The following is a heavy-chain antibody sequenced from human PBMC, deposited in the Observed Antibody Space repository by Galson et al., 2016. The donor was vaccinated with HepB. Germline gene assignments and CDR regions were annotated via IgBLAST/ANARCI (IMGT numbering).Heavy chain of an antibody. CDR1: GFTFSSYW. CDR3: ARGPYGDYVIDY. V-gene: IGHV3-74*01. J-gene: IGHJ4*02. D-gene: IGHD4-17*01. Sequence: SLRLSCAASGFTFSSYWMHWVRQAPGKGLVWVSRINSDGSNTACADSVKGRFTISRDNAKNTLYLQMNSLRGEDTAVYYYARGPYGDYVIDYWGQGTLVTVSS. CDR2: INSDGSNT.